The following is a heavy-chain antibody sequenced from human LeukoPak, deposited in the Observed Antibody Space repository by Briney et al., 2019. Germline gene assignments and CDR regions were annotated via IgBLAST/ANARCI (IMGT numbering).Heavy chain of an antibody. CDR3: ARVYYDSSNYYYVLS. CDR1: GYSISSGYY. CDR2: IYHSGST. Sequence: PSETLSLTCTVSGYSISSGYYWGWIRQPPGQGLEWIGSIYHSGSTYYNPSLKSRVTISVDTSKNQFSLKLSSVTAADTAVYYCARVYYDSSNYYYVLSWGQGTLVTVSS. V-gene: IGHV4-38-2*02. D-gene: IGHD3-22*01. J-gene: IGHJ4*02.